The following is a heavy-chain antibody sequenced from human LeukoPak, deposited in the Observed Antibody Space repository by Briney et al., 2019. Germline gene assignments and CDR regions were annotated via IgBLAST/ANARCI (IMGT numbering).Heavy chain of an antibody. CDR2: ISSSSRTI. V-gene: IGHV3-48*04. CDR3: ASSYDILTGYYKNDAFDI. CDR1: GFTFSSYR. D-gene: IGHD3-9*01. J-gene: IGHJ3*02. Sequence: PGGSLRLSCAASGFTFSSYRMNWVRQAPGKGLEWVSYISSSSRTIYYADSVKGRFTISRDNAKNSLYLQMNSLRAEDTAVYYCASSYDILTGYYKNDAFDIWGQGTMVTVSS.